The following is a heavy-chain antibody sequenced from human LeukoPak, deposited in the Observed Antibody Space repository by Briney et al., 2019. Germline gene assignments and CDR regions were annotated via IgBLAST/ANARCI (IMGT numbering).Heavy chain of an antibody. D-gene: IGHD2-2*01. V-gene: IGHV1-69*13. Sequence: GASVKVSCKASGGTFSSYAISWVRQAPGQGLEWMGGIIPIFGTANYAQKFQGRVTITADESASTAYMELSSLRSEDAAVYYCARGGYCSSTSCYLAFDYWGQGTLVTVSS. CDR3: ARGGYCSSTSCYLAFDY. CDR1: GGTFSSYA. CDR2: IIPIFGTA. J-gene: IGHJ4*02.